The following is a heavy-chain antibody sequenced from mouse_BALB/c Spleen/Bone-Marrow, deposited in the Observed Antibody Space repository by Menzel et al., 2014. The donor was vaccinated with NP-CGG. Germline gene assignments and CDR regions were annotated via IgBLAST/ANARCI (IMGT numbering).Heavy chain of an antibody. V-gene: IGHV5-9*02. CDR1: GFAFSSYD. J-gene: IGHJ4*01. CDR2: ISSGGSYT. Sequence: EVMLVESGGGLVKPGGSLKLSCAASGFAFSSYDMSWVRQTPEKRLEWVATISSGGSYTYYPDSVKGRFTISRDNARNTLYLQMSSLRSEDTALYYCARVLRVYAIDYWAQGTSVTVSS. D-gene: IGHD2-4*01. CDR3: ARVLRVYAIDY.